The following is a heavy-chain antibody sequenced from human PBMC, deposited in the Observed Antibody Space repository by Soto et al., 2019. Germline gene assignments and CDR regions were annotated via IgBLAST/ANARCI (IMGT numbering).Heavy chain of an antibody. Sequence: QITLKESGPTLVKPTQTLTLTCTFSGFSLSTSGVGVGWIRQPPGKALEWLALIYWDDAKHYSPSLKSRLTXXKXXSKNQVVLIMTNMDPVDTATYYCAHKGGGDRILDYWGQGTLVTVSS. V-gene: IGHV2-5*02. CDR2: IYWDDAK. CDR3: AHKGGGDRILDY. CDR1: GFSLSTSGVG. D-gene: IGHD3-16*01. J-gene: IGHJ4*02.